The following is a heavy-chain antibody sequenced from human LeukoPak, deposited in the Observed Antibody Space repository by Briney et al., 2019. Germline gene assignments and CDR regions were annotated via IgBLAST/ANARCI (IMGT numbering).Heavy chain of an antibody. J-gene: IGHJ4*02. D-gene: IGHD3-9*01. V-gene: IGHV3-66*02. CDR2: IYRGGSK. Sequence: AGGSVRLSCAAAGFTVSSNYMGWVRQAGGKGMEWVSLIYRGGSKYYTDSGKGRFTISRDNSKNTLYLQMNSLRAEDTAVYYCARGTSRTSPLTGYYRGYFDYWGQGTLVTVSS. CDR1: GFTVSSNY. CDR3: ARGTSRTSPLTGYYRGYFDY.